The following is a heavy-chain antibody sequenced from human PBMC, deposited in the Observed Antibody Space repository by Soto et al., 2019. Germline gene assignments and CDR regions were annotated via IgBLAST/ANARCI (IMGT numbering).Heavy chain of an antibody. CDR1: GFTFSSYG. J-gene: IGHJ4*02. CDR3: AKDLSDYDFWSGSQVY. D-gene: IGHD3-3*01. V-gene: IGHV3-30*18. Sequence: VQLVESGGGVVQPGRSLRLSCAASGFTFSSYGMHWVRQAPGKGLEWVAVISYDGSNKYYADSVKGRFTISRDNSKNTLYLQMNSLRAEDTAVYYCAKDLSDYDFWSGSQVYWGQGTLVTVSS. CDR2: ISYDGSNK.